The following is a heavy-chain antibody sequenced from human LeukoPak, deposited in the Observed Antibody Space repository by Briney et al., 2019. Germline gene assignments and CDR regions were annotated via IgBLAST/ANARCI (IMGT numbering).Heavy chain of an antibody. CDR1: GFTFGDYA. CDR3: TRDRYDYDSKESFDY. D-gene: IGHD4-17*01. V-gene: IGHV3-49*03. J-gene: IGHJ4*02. CDR2: IRSKAYGGTT. Sequence: GGSLRLSCTASGFTFGDYAMSWFRQAPGKGLEWVGFIRSKAYGGTTEYAASVKGRFTISRDDSKSIAYLQMTSLKTEDTAVYYCTRDRYDYDSKESFDYWGQGTLVTVSS.